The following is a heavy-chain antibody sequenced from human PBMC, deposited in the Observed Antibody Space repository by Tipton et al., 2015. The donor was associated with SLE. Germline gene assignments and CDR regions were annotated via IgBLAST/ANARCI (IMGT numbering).Heavy chain of an antibody. CDR1: GGSFSGYY. V-gene: IGHV4-59*01. J-gene: IGHJ4*02. CDR3: ARDQADTAMGLFDY. Sequence: TLSLTCAVYGGSFSGYYWSWIRQPPGKGLEWIGYIYYSGSTNYNPSLKSRVTISVDTSKNQFSLKLSSVTAADTAVYYCARDQADTAMGLFDYWGQGTLVTVSS. D-gene: IGHD5-18*01. CDR2: IYYSGST.